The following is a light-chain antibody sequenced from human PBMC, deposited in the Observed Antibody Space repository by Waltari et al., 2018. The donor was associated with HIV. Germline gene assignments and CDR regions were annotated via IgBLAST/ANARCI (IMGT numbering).Light chain of an antibody. CDR3: QQRSNWPRST. V-gene: IGKV3-11*01. CDR1: QSVSIY. Sequence: EIVLTQSPATLSLSPGERATLSCRASQSVSIYLAWYQQKPGQAPRLLIYDASSRATGIPARFSGRGSGTDFTLTSSSLEPEDFAVYYCQQRSNWPRSTFGQGTRLEIK. CDR2: DAS. J-gene: IGKJ5*01.